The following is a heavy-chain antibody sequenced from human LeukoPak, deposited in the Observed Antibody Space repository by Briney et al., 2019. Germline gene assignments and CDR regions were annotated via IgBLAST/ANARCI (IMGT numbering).Heavy chain of an antibody. D-gene: IGHD3-22*01. J-gene: IGHJ4*02. V-gene: IGHV4-30-2*01. CDR3: ASSPYDSSGYYSRPSYYFDY. CDR2: IYHSGST. Sequence: PSETLSLTCAVSGGSISSGGYSWSWIRQPPGKGLEWIGYIYHSGSTYYNPSLKSRVTISVDRSKNQFSLKLSSVTAADTAVYYCASSPYDSSGYYSRPSYYFDYWGQGTLVTVSS. CDR1: GGSISSGGYS.